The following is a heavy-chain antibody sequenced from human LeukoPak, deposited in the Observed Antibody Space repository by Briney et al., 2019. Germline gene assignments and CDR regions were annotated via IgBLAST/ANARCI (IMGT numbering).Heavy chain of an antibody. CDR2: IYPGGSDT. D-gene: IGHD5-24*01. CDR3: ARRADGYSKAFDI. CDR1: GYNFATFW. V-gene: IGHV5-51*01. Sequence: GESLKISCKASGYNFATFWIAWVRQMPGKGLELMGIIYPGGSDTRYRSSFQGQVTISADKSISTAYLQWSNLKASGTAMYFCARRADGYSKAFDIWGQGTIVTVSS. J-gene: IGHJ3*02.